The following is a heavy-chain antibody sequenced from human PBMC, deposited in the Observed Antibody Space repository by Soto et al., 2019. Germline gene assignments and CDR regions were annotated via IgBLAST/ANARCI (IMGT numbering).Heavy chain of an antibody. J-gene: IGHJ4*02. CDR3: ATLKTGSSPFDY. CDR2: FDPEDGET. D-gene: IGHD3-9*01. CDR1: GYTLTGLS. V-gene: IGHV1-24*01. Sequence: ASVKVSCKVSGYTLTGLSMHWVRQAPGKGLEWMGGFDPEDGETIYAQKFQCRVTMTEDTSTDTAYMELSSLRSEDTAVYYCATLKTGSSPFDYWGQGTLVTVSS.